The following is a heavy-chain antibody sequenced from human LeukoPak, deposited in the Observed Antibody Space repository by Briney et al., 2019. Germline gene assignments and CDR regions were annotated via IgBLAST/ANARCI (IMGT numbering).Heavy chain of an antibody. J-gene: IGHJ3*02. CDR1: GGSISSYY. V-gene: IGHV4-4*07. CDR2: IYTSGST. Sequence: SETLSLTCTVSGGSISSYYWSWVRQPAGKGLEWIGRIYTSGSTNYNPSLKSRVTISVDTSKNQFSLKLSSVTAADTAVYYCAKSIAARPYDAFDIWGQGTMVTVSS. CDR3: AKSIAARPYDAFDI. D-gene: IGHD6-6*01.